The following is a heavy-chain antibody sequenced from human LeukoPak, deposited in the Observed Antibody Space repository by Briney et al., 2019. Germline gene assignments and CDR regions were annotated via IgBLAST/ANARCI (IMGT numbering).Heavy chain of an antibody. J-gene: IGHJ5*02. CDR2: ISAYKGNT. Sequence: ASVKVSCKASGYIISTYGISWVRQAPGQELEWMGWISAYKGNTNYAQKLQGRVTMTTDTSTSTAYMELGSLRSDDTAVYYCARDFGSSGTTSGWFDPWGQGTLVTVSS. V-gene: IGHV1-18*01. D-gene: IGHD3-10*01. CDR3: ARDFGSSGTTSGWFDP. CDR1: GYIISTYG.